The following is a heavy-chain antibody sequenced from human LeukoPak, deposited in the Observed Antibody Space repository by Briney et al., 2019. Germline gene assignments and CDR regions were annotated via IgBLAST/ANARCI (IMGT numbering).Heavy chain of an antibody. V-gene: IGHV1-69*04. CDR2: IIPILGIA. Sequence: SVKVSCKASGGTFSSYAISWVRQAPGQGLEWMGRIIPILGIANYAQKFQGRVTITADKSTSTAYMELSSLRSEDTAVYYCARVNADSSGYYYRYWGQGTLVAASS. CDR1: GGTFSSYA. J-gene: IGHJ4*02. CDR3: ARVNADSSGYYYRY. D-gene: IGHD3-22*01.